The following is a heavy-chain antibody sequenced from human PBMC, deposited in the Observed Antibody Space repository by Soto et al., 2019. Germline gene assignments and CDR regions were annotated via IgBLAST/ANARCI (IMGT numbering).Heavy chain of an antibody. V-gene: IGHV1-2*02. CDR3: AKIFGTSSLGEIYGLHV. CDR2: INPKTGVT. CDR1: GYIFVDSY. D-gene: IGHD3-10*01. J-gene: IGHJ6*02. Sequence: QVHLEQSGAELRRHGASVTVSCKASGYIFVDSYVHWVRQVPGQGLEWLGWINPKTGVTFFAQTFQDSLTMTADVSLSTAYMDLRSLRPDDTAVYYCAKIFGTSSLGEIYGLHVWGQGTTVTVSS.